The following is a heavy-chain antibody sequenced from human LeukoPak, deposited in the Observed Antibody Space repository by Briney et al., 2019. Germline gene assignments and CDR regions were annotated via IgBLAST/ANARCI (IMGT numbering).Heavy chain of an antibody. Sequence: PSQTLSLTCTVSGGSISSGDYYWSWIRQPPGKGLEWIGYIYYSGSTYYNPSLKSRVTISVDTSKNQFSLKLSSVTAADTAVYYCARVNGAYYGSGGYVVDYWGQGTLVTVSS. D-gene: IGHD3-10*01. V-gene: IGHV4-30-4*01. J-gene: IGHJ4*02. CDR2: IYYSGST. CDR1: GGSISSGDYY. CDR3: ARVNGAYYGSGGYVVDY.